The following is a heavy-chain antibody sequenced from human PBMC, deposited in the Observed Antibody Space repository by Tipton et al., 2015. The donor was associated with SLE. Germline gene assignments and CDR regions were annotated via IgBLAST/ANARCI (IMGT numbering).Heavy chain of an antibody. J-gene: IGHJ4*02. Sequence: SLRLSCVAPGFTFSDFWMHWVRQVPGKGLVWVSRISSDGSRTSYADSVKGRFTVSRDNSKNTLHLQMNSLRAEDTAAYYCAKGSDFDIWGQGTLVTVSS. CDR1: GFTFSDFW. V-gene: IGHV3-74*01. CDR2: ISSDGSRT. D-gene: IGHD3-10*01. CDR3: AKGSDFDI.